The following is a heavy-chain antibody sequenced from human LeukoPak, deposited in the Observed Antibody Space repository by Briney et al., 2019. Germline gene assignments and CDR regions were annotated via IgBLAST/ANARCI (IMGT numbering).Heavy chain of an antibody. D-gene: IGHD1-26*01. CDR3: ARDRGGSYSAIDY. J-gene: IGHJ4*02. V-gene: IGHV3-48*03. CDR1: GFPFSSFE. Sequence: SGGSLRLSCAASGFPFSSFELNWVRQAPGKGLEWISYISTSGGSIYYADSVKGRFTISRDNAKNSLYLQMNSLRAEDTAVYYCARDRGGSYSAIDYWGQGTLVTVSS. CDR2: ISTSGGSI.